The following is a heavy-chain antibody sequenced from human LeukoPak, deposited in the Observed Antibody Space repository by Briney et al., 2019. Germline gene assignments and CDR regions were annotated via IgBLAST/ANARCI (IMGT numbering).Heavy chain of an antibody. J-gene: IGHJ3*02. V-gene: IGHV3-7*01. CDR1: GFTFSNYW. CDR2: IKQDGSER. CDR3: ARDLAGPPQEAFDI. Sequence: PGGSLRLSCAASGFTFSNYWMSWVRQAPGKGLEWVANIKQDGSERYYVDSVKGRFTISRDNTKKSLYLQMNTLRAEDTAVYYCARDLAGPPQEAFDIWGQGTMVTASS.